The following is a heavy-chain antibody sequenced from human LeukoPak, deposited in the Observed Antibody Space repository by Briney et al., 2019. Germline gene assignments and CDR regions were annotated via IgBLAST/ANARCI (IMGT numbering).Heavy chain of an antibody. CDR3: ARGDPGYCSSTSCYLHYYGMDV. J-gene: IGHJ6*02. V-gene: IGHV1-3*01. Sequence: GASVKVSCKGSGYTFTNYAVHWVRQAPGQRLEWVGWINPGNGDTKYSQNFQGRVTLTTHTSAATAYVELNSLTSEDTALYYCARGDPGYCSSTSCYLHYYGMDVWGQGTTVTVSS. CDR2: INPGNGDT. CDR1: GYTFTNYA. D-gene: IGHD2-2*01.